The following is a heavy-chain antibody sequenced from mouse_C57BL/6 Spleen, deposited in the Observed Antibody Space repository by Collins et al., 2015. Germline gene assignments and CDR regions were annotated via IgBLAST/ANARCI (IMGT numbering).Heavy chain of an antibody. Sequence: DVQLQESGPGLVKPSQSLSLTCSVTGYSITSGYYWNWIRQFPGNKLEWMGYISYDGSNNYNPSLKNRISITRDTSKNQFFLKLNSVTTEDTATYYCASLTGTRYYFDYWGQGTTLTVSS. J-gene: IGHJ2*01. V-gene: IGHV3-6*01. D-gene: IGHD4-1*01. CDR3: ASLTGTRYYFDY. CDR2: ISYDGSN. CDR1: GYSITSGYY.